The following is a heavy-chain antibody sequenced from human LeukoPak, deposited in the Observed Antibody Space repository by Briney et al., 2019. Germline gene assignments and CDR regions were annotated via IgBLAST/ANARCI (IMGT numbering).Heavy chain of an antibody. J-gene: IGHJ5*02. CDR2: IYYSGTT. D-gene: IGHD3-22*01. CDR3: ARDVIIGRSGRTTNTRFDP. V-gene: IGHV4-59*01. CDR1: GGSISSSY. Sequence: SDTLSLTCTVSGGSISSSYWSWIRQPPGKGLEWIGYIYYSGTTKYNPFLKSRVTISVDTSKNHFSLKLRSVTAADTAVYYCARDVIIGRSGRTTNTRFDPWGQGTLVTVSS.